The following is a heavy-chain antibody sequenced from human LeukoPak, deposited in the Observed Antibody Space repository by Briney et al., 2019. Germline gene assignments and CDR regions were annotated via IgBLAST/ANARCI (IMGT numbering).Heavy chain of an antibody. CDR3: AGQARPGAAEGAFDI. Sequence: GGSLRLSCTASGFTFISYDMHWVRQDKVNGLEWVSAISTAGDPYYLGSVKGRFTISRENAKNSFYLQMNSLSAGDTAVYYCAGQARPGAAEGAFDICGQGTMVTVSS. V-gene: IGHV3-13*05. CDR2: ISTAGDP. CDR1: GFTFISYD. D-gene: IGHD2-2*01. J-gene: IGHJ3*02.